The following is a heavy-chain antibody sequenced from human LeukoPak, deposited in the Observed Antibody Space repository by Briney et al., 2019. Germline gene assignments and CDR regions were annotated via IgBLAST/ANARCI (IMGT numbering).Heavy chain of an antibody. D-gene: IGHD6-13*01. CDR3: AKGHSSSWYSFDY. V-gene: IGHV3-30*18. Sequence: QPGGSLRLSCAASGFTFSSYGMHWVRQAPGKGLEWVAVISYDGSNKYYADSVKGRFTISRDNSKNTLYLQMNSLRAEDTAVYYCAKGHSSSWYSFDYWGQGTLVTVSS. CDR1: GFTFSSYG. CDR2: ISYDGSNK. J-gene: IGHJ4*02.